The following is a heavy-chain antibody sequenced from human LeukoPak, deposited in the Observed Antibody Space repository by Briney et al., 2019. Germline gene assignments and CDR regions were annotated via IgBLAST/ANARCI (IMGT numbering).Heavy chain of an antibody. V-gene: IGHV4-59*12. Sequence: SETLSLTCTVSGGSISTYYWSWIRQPPGKGLECIGYMYYSGSTYYNPSLKSRVTISVDTSKNQFSLKLSSVTAADTAVYYCARDLVLDYYYDSSGYYPPFYFDYWGQGTLVTVSS. J-gene: IGHJ4*02. CDR1: GGSISTYY. CDR3: ARDLVLDYYYDSSGYYPPFYFDY. D-gene: IGHD3-22*01. CDR2: MYYSGST.